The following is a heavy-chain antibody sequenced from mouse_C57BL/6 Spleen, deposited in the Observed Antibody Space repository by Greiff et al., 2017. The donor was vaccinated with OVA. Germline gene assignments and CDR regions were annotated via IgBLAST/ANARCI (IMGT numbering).Heavy chain of an antibody. CDR2: ISSGSSTI. CDR1: GFTFSGYG. CDR3: ARDDY. J-gene: IGHJ3*01. Sequence: EVHLVESGGGLVKPGGSLKLSCAASGFTFSGYGMHWVRQAPEKGLEWVAYISSGSSTIYYADTVKGRFTISRDNAKNTLFLQMTSLRSEDTAMYYCARDDYWGQGTLVTVSA. V-gene: IGHV5-17*01.